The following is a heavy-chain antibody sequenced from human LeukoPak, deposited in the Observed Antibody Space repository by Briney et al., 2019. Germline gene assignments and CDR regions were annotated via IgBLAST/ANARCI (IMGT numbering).Heavy chain of an antibody. CDR1: GFTFSSYA. CDR2: ISGSGGST. D-gene: IGHD3-10*01. Sequence: GGSLSLSCAASGFTFSSYAMSWVRQAPGKGLEWVSAISGSGGSTYYADSVKGRFTISRDNSKNTLYLQMNSLRAEDTAVYYCAKSSGTMVQGANWFDPWGQGTLVTVSS. J-gene: IGHJ5*02. V-gene: IGHV3-23*01. CDR3: AKSSGTMVQGANWFDP.